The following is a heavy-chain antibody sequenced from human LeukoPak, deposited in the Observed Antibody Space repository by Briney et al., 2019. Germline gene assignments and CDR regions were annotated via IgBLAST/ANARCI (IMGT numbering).Heavy chain of an antibody. Sequence: GESLKISCKGSRYSFTSYWISWVRQMPGKGLEWMGRIDPSDSYTNYSPSFQGHVTISADKSISTAYLQWSSLKASDTAMYYCARGPAVVPAAPYYYYGMDVWGQGTTVTVSS. CDR1: RYSFTSYW. V-gene: IGHV5-10-1*01. J-gene: IGHJ6*02. D-gene: IGHD2-2*01. CDR3: ARGPAVVPAAPYYYYGMDV. CDR2: IDPSDSYT.